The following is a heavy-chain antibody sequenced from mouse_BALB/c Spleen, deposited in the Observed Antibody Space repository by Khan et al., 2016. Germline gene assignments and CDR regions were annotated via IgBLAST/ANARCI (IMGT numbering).Heavy chain of an antibody. CDR3: NGNYYFDY. V-gene: IGHV14-4*02. Sequence: VQLKRSGAELVRSGASVKLSCTASGFNIKDYYMHWVKQRPEQGLEWIGWIDPENGDTEYAPKFQGKATMTADTSSNTAYLQLSSLTSEDTAVYYCNGNYYFDYWGQGTTLTVSS. J-gene: IGHJ2*01. CDR2: IDPENGDT. D-gene: IGHD2-1*01. CDR1: GFNIKDYY.